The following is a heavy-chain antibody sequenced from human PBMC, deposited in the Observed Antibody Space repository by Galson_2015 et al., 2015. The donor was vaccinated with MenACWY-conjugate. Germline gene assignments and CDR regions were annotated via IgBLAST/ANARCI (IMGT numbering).Heavy chain of an antibody. V-gene: IGHV4-61*01. D-gene: IGHD2-2*01. Sequence: LSLTCTVSGGSVSSGQYYWSWIRQPPGKDLEWIGYIHSSGYTKYTPSLRSRVTVSLDTSKNQFSLMLSSVTAADTAVYYCASLPQSYCSTINCFGWFDPWGQGTLVTVSS. CDR3: ASLPQSYCSTINCFGWFDP. J-gene: IGHJ5*02. CDR2: IHSSGYT. CDR1: GGSVSSGQYY.